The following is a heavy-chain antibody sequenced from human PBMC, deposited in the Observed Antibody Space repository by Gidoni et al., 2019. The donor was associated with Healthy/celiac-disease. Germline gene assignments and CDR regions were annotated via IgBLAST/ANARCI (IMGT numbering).Heavy chain of an antibody. J-gene: IGHJ6*02. CDR1: GGTFSSYA. CDR3: AREGGMGAVAGTYYYYGMDV. D-gene: IGHD6-19*01. CDR2: IIPIFGTA. V-gene: IGHV1-69*01. Sequence: QVQLVQSGAEVKKPGSSVKVSCKASGGTFSSYAISWVRKAPGQGLAWMGGIIPIFGTANYAQKFQGRVTITADESTSTAYMELSSLRSEDTAVYYCAREGGMGAVAGTYYYYGMDVWGQGTTVTVSS.